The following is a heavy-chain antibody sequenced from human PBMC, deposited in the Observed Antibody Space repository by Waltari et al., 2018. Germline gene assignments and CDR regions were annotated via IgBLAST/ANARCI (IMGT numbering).Heavy chain of an antibody. Sequence: VQLVGSGGGVVQPGGSLRLSCAASGFSFGRFALHWFRRSPGKGLDWVAVVGFDGRNKFYAESVKGRFTISRDNSKNTLDLQMESLRAEDTAIYYCAKDVEGELYYFDNWGQGTLVTVSS. J-gene: IGHJ4*02. CDR3: AKDVEGELYYFDN. CDR2: VGFDGRNK. V-gene: IGHV3-30*02. D-gene: IGHD3-16*01. CDR1: GFSFGRFA.